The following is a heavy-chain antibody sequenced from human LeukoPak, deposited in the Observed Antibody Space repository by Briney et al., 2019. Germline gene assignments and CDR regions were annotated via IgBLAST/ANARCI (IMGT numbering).Heavy chain of an antibody. D-gene: IGHD6-13*01. V-gene: IGHV1-69*13. CDR1: GGTFSSYA. CDR3: ARDSVAGSIAAAGTSWFDP. CDR2: IIPIFGTA. Sequence: EASVKVSCKASGGTFSSYAISWVRQAPGQGLEWMGGIIPIFGTANYAQKFQGRVTITADESTSTPHMALSSLRSVDTAVYYCARDSVAGSIAAAGTSWFDPWGQGTPVTVSS. J-gene: IGHJ5*02.